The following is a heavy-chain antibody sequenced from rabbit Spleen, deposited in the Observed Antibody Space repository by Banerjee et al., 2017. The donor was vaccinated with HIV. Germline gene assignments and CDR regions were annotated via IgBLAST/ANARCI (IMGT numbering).Heavy chain of an antibody. CDR1: GFDFSHYG. V-gene: IGHV1S47*01. CDR3: ARDLDDVIGWNFGW. D-gene: IGHD4-1*01. CDR2: IDPLFGTT. Sequence: QEQLVESGGGLVQPGGSLKLSCKASGFDFSHYGVSWVRQAPGKGLEWIGYIDPLFGTTYYANWVNGRFTISSHNAQNTLYLQLNSLTAADTATYFCARDLDDVIGWNFGWWGPGTLVTVS. J-gene: IGHJ4*01.